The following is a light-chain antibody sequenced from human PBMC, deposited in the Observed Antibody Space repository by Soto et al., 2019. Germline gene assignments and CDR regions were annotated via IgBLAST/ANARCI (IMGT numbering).Light chain of an antibody. Sequence: QSVLTQPPSVSAAPGQKVTISCSGSSSNIGNNYVSWYQQLPGTAPKLLIYEDTKRPSGIPDRFSGSKSGTSATLGITGLQTGDEADYYCGTWDYSLSAGPWLFGTGTKLTVL. J-gene: IGLJ1*01. V-gene: IGLV1-51*02. CDR2: EDT. CDR3: GTWDYSLSAGPWL. CDR1: SSNIGNNY.